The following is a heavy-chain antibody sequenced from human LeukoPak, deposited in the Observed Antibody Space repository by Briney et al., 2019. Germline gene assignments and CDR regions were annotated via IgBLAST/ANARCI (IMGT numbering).Heavy chain of an antibody. J-gene: IGHJ4*02. D-gene: IGHD5-18*01. CDR3: ARDRGYSNYFDY. CDR1: GDSISSYY. CDR2: IYYSGST. Sequence: SETLSLTCTVSGDSISSYYWSWIRQPPGKGLEWVGYIYYSGSTNYNPSLKSRVTISVDTSKNQFSLKLSSVTAADTAVYYCARDRGYSNYFDYWGQGTLVTVSS. V-gene: IGHV4-59*01.